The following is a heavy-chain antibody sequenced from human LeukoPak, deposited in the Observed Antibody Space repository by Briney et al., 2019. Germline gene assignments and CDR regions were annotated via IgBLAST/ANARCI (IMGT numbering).Heavy chain of an antibody. V-gene: IGHV1-69*05. J-gene: IGHJ1*01. CDR3: ARAPHYYDSSSPFQH. Sequence: SVKVSCKASGGTFSSYAISWVRQAPGQGLEWMGGIIPIFGTANYAQKFQGRVTITTDESTSTAYMELSRLRSEDTAVYYCARAPHYYDSSSPFQHWGQGTLVTVSS. D-gene: IGHD3-22*01. CDR1: GGTFSSYA. CDR2: IIPIFGTA.